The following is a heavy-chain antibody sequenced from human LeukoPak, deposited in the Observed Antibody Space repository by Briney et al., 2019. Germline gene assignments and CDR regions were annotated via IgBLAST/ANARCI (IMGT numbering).Heavy chain of an antibody. CDR3: AREGSGYDKYYFDY. CDR2: NSASGNKT. V-gene: IGHV3-23*01. CDR1: GFTFISFA. J-gene: IGHJ4*02. D-gene: IGHD5-12*01. Sequence: GGSLRLSCAASGFTFISFAMSWVRQAPGKGLEWVSVNSASGNKTYYAESVKGRFTISRDNSKNTLYLQMNSLRAEDTAVYYCAREGSGYDKYYFDYWGQGTLVTVSS.